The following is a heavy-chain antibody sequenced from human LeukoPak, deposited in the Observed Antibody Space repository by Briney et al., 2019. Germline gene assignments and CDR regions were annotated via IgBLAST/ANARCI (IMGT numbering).Heavy chain of an antibody. D-gene: IGHD2-2*01. V-gene: IGHV1-46*01. CDR1: GYTFTSYY. CDR2: INPSGGST. Sequence: GASVKVSCKASGYTFTSYYMHWVRQAPGQGLEWMGIINPSGGSTSYAQKFQGRVTMTRDTSTSTVYMELSSLRSEDTAVYYCARSYCSSTSCPSWFDPWGQGTLVTVSS. J-gene: IGHJ5*02. CDR3: ARSYCSSTSCPSWFDP.